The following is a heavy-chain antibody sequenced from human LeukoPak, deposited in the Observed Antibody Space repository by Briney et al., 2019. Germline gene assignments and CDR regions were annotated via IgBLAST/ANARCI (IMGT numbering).Heavy chain of an antibody. V-gene: IGHV3-7*03. CDR1: GFTFGKYW. D-gene: IGHD3-3*01. J-gene: IGHJ4*02. CDR3: AGDQYDTWSRRGNFDS. Sequence: GGSLRLSCVASGFTFGKYWMSWVRQAPGKGLEWVANIKLDGSEKNYVDSVKGRFTISRDNTKSSLYLQMNSLRVEDTAVFYCAGDQYDTWSRRGNFDSWGQGTLVIVSS. CDR2: IKLDGSEK.